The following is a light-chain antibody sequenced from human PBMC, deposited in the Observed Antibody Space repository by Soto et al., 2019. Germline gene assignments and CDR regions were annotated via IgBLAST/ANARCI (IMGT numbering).Light chain of an antibody. Sequence: DIVMTQSPDSRAVSLGERATINCKSSQRVLYSSNNKNYLAWYQQKPGQPPKLLIYWASTRESGVPDRFSGSGSGTDFTLTISSLQAEDVAVYYCQQYYSTPLTFGGGTKVEIK. CDR2: WAS. CDR1: QRVLYSSNNKNY. V-gene: IGKV4-1*01. CDR3: QQYYSTPLT. J-gene: IGKJ4*01.